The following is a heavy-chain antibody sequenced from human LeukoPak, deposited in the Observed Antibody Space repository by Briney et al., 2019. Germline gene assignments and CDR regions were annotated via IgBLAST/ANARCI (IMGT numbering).Heavy chain of an antibody. CDR2: IYYSGST. J-gene: IGHJ4*02. D-gene: IGHD3-3*01. V-gene: IGHV4-59*12. CDR3: ARAIDRVVTVDLFDY. Sequence: SETLSLTCTVSGGSISSYYWSWIRQPPGKGLEWIGYIYYSGSTNYNPSLKSRVTISVDRSKNQFSLKLSSVTAADTAVYYCARAIDRVVTVDLFDYWGQGTLVTVSS. CDR1: GGSISSYY.